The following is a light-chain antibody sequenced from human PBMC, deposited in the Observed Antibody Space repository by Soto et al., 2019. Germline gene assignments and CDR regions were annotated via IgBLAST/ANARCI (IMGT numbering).Light chain of an antibody. CDR1: SGSIASDY. CDR2: EDK. CDR3: QSYDFSTGV. J-gene: IGLJ3*02. V-gene: IGLV6-57*03. Sequence: NFMLTQPHSVSESQGKTVTISCTRSSGSIASDYVQWYQQRPGSAPTTVIYEDKQRPSGVPDRFSGSIDSSSNSASLTISGLKTEDEADYYCQSYDFSTGVFGGGTKVTVL.